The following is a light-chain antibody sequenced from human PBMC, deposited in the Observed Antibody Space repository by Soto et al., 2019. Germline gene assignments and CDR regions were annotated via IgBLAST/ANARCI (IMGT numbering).Light chain of an antibody. J-gene: IGKJ4*01. CDR3: QQSHSLPLT. Sequence: DIQMTQSPSSLSASVGHRATFTCWPSQSISTFVNWYQQKPGKAPKLLIYAASTLQSGVPSMLSGSGSGTDFSLAISSLQPEDFATYYCQQSHSLPLTFGGGTKVDIK. V-gene: IGKV1-39*01. CDR2: AAS. CDR1: QSISTF.